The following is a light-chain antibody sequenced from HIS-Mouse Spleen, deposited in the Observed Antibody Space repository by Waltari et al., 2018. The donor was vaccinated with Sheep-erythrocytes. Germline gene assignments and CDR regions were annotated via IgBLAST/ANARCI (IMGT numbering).Light chain of an antibody. J-gene: IGKJ4*01. CDR3: QQSYSTPPLT. CDR1: QSISSY. V-gene: IGKV1-39*01. CDR2: AAS. Sequence: DIQMTPSPSSLSASVGDRFTFTCRASQSISSYLHWYQQKPGKAPKLLINAASSLQSGVPSWFSGSGSGTDFTLTISSLQPEDFATYYCQQSYSTPPLTFGGGTKVEIK.